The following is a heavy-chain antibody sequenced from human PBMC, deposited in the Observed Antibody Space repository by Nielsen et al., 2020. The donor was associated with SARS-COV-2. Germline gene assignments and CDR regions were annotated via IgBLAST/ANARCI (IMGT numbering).Heavy chain of an antibody. V-gene: IGHV3-21*01. CDR2: IGSSSTFI. J-gene: IGHJ2*01. CDR3: AREIFYTNYGRKYFDL. Sequence: GGSLRLSCAASGFIFSSFAMSWVRQAPGKGLEWVSSIGSSSTFIYYTDSVEGRFTTSRDNAKNSLFLQMHSLTAEDTAVYYCAREIFYTNYGRKYFDLWGRGTLVTVSS. D-gene: IGHD4-11*01. CDR1: GFIFSSFA.